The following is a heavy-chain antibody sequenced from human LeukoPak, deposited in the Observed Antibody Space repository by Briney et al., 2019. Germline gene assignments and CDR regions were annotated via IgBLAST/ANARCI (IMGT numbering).Heavy chain of an antibody. CDR2: INHSGST. CDR3: ARGLYDSSGYYSGRFDP. CDR1: GGSISSSSYY. Sequence: SETLSLTCTVSGGSISSSSYYWSWIRQPPGKGLEWIGEINHSGSTNYNPSLKSRVTISVDTSKNQFSLKLSSVTAADTAVYYCARGLYDSSGYYSGRFDPWGQGTLVTVSS. J-gene: IGHJ5*02. V-gene: IGHV4-39*07. D-gene: IGHD3-22*01.